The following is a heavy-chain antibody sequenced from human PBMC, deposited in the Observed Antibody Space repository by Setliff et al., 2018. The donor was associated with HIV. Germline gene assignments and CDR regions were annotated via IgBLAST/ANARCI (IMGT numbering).Heavy chain of an antibody. CDR2: IYYSGST. V-gene: IGHV4-39*07. CDR1: GASINGGGYY. CDR3: ARLSPLDWPFDY. J-gene: IGHJ4*02. D-gene: IGHD3-9*01. Sequence: PSETLSLTCTVSGASINGGGYYWSWVRQHPGKGLEWIGSIYYSGSTYYNPSLKSRITLSIDTSKNQFSLRLSSVTAADTAVYYCARLSPLDWPFDYWGQGTLVTVSS.